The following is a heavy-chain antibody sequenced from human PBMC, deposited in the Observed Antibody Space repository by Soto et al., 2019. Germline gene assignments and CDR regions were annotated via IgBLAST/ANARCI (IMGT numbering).Heavy chain of an antibody. V-gene: IGHV4-59*08. CDR3: ARHARKYSSTEDYGMDV. Sequence: PSETLSLTCTVSGGSISSYYWSWIRQPPGKGLEWIGYIYYSGSTNYNPSLKSRVTISVDTSKNQFSLKLSSVTAADTAVYYCARHARKYSSTEDYGMDVWGQGTTVTVSS. D-gene: IGHD5-18*01. J-gene: IGHJ6*02. CDR2: IYYSGST. CDR1: GGSISSYY.